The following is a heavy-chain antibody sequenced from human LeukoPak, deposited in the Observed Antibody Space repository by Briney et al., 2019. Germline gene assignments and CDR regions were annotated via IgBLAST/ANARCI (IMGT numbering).Heavy chain of an antibody. J-gene: IGHJ4*02. Sequence: SETLSLTCAVYGGSFSGYYWSWIRQPPGKGLEWIGSIYYGGSSYYNPSLKSRVTISVDTSKNQFSLKLSPVTAADTAVYYCARHRSGTYYRFDYWGQGTLVTVSS. D-gene: IGHD1-26*01. V-gene: IGHV4-34*01. CDR1: GGSFSGYY. CDR2: IYYGGSS. CDR3: ARHRSGTYYRFDY.